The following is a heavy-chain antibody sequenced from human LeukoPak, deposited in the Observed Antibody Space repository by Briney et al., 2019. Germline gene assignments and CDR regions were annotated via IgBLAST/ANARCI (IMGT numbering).Heavy chain of an antibody. CDR1: GFTFSNFA. CDR2: IRGGGAGA. V-gene: IGHV3-23*01. D-gene: IGHD3-16*02. CDR3: AKASYSYGNDAFDI. Sequence: PGGSLRLSCAASGFTFSNFAMAGVRQVPEKGLEWVSFIRGGGAGAHYADSVRGRFTISRDNSKNTLYLEMNSLRADDTAVYYCAKASYSYGNDAFDIWGQGTKVTVSS. J-gene: IGHJ3*02.